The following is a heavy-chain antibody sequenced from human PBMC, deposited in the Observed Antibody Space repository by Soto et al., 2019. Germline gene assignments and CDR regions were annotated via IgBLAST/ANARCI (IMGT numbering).Heavy chain of an antibody. CDR1: GGTFSSYA. J-gene: IGHJ5*02. CDR2: IIPIFGTA. CDR3: ASDDITMVRGAMQTTPSSRP. Sequence: QVQLVQSGAEVKKPGSSVKVSCKASGGTFSSYAISWVRQAPGQGLEWMGGIIPIFGTANYAQKFQGRVTITADESTSTAYMELSSLRSEDTAVYYCASDDITMVRGAMQTTPSSRPWGQGTLVTVSS. V-gene: IGHV1-69*01. D-gene: IGHD3-10*01.